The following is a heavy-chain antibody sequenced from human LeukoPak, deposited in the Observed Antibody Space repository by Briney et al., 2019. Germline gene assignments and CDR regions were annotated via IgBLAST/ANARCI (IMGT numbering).Heavy chain of an antibody. CDR2: INQDGSER. CDR3: ARSMDV. J-gene: IGHJ6*02. Sequence: GGSLRLSCVGSGFTFSSYWMNWVRQAPGKGLEWVANINQDGSERYYVDSVKGRFTISRDNAKNSVFLQMNSLRAEDTAVYYCARSMDVWGQGTTVTVSS. V-gene: IGHV3-7*01. CDR1: GFTFSSYW.